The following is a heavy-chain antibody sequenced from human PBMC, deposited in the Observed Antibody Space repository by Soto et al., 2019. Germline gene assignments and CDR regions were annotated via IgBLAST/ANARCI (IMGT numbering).Heavy chain of an antibody. CDR3: ARDPSSVVVVAATGPKEYFQH. J-gene: IGHJ1*01. CDR1: GGTFSSYT. Sequence: SVKVSCKASGGTFSSYTISWVRQAPGQGLEWMGRIIPILGIANYAQKFQGRVTITADKSTSTAYMELSSLRSEDTAVYYCARDPSSVVVVAATGPKEYFQHWGQGALVTVSS. V-gene: IGHV1-69*04. CDR2: IIPILGIA. D-gene: IGHD2-15*01.